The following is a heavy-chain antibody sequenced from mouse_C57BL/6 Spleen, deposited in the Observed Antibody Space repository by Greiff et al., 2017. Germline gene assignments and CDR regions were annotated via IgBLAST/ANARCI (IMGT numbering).Heavy chain of an antibody. J-gene: IGHJ2*01. Sequence: EVQVVESEGGLVQPGSSMKLSCTASGFTFSDYYMAWVRQVPEKGLEWVANINYDGSSTYYLDSLKSRFIISRDNAKNILYLQMSSLKSEDTATYYCARVNWDMVFDYWGQGTTLTVSS. CDR3: ARVNWDMVFDY. D-gene: IGHD4-1*02. CDR1: GFTFSDYY. V-gene: IGHV5-16*01. CDR2: INYDGSST.